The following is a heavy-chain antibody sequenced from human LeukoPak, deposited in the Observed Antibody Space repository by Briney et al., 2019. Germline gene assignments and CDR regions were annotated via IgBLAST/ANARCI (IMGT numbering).Heavy chain of an antibody. CDR3: ARLGMTTVTTNRYYYYYMDV. D-gene: IGHD4-17*01. J-gene: IGHJ6*03. CDR1: GYSFTSYW. V-gene: IGHV5-51*01. Sequence: RGESLKISCKGSGYSFTSYWIGWVRQMPGKGLEWMGIIYPGDSDTRYSPSFQGQVTISADKSISTAYLQWSSLKASDTAMYYCARLGMTTVTTNRYYYYYMDVWGKGTTVTVSS. CDR2: IYPGDSDT.